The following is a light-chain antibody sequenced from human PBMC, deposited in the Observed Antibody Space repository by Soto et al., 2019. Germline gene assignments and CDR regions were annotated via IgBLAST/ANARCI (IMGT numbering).Light chain of an antibody. Sequence: QSAPTQPASVSASPGHSIAISAPGTSSDVGGYDYVSWYQQLPGKAPKLMIYDVNNRPSGASNRFSGSKSGNTASLTISGLQAEDEADYYCSSYTSSSTHVFGTGTKVTVL. J-gene: IGLJ1*01. CDR2: DVN. CDR3: SSYTSSSTHV. CDR1: SSDVGGYDY. V-gene: IGLV2-14*03.